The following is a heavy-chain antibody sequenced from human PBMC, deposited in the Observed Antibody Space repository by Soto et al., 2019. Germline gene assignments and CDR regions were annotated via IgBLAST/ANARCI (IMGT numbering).Heavy chain of an antibody. J-gene: IGHJ3*02. D-gene: IGHD2-2*01. CDR1: GFTFSSYW. V-gene: IGHV3-74*01. Sequence: GGSLRLSCAASGFTFSSYWMHWVRQAPGKGLVWVSRINSDGSSTSYADSVKGRFTISRDNAKNTLYLQMNSLRAEDTAVYYCARGRVVVVPAAPSDAFDIWGQGTMVTVSS. CDR2: INSDGSST. CDR3: ARGRVVVVPAAPSDAFDI.